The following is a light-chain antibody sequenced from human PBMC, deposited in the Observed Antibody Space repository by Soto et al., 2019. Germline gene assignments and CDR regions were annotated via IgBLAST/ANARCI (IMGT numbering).Light chain of an antibody. J-gene: IGLJ2*01. V-gene: IGLV2-11*01. CDR3: CSRAFTSTLV. CDR1: SSDVGAYNY. CDR2: DVT. Sequence: QSVLTQPRSVSGSPGQSVTISCTGTSSDVGAYNYVSWYQQHPGKAPKLMIYDVTKRPSGVPDRFSGSKSGNTASPTISGLQAEDEANYHCCSRAFTSTLVFGGGTKLTVL.